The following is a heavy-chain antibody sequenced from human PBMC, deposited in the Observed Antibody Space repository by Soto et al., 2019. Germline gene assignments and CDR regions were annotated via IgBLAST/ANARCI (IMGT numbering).Heavy chain of an antibody. CDR2: IYYSGST. Sequence: ETLSLTCTVSGGSISSYYWSWIRQPPGKGLEWIGNIYYSGSTNYNPSLKSRVTISVDTSKNQFSLKLSSVTAADTAVYYCAREDNSNDAPYFDHWGQGTLVTVSS. V-gene: IGHV4-59*01. CDR3: AREDNSNDAPYFDH. J-gene: IGHJ4*02. CDR1: GGSISSYY. D-gene: IGHD1-1*01.